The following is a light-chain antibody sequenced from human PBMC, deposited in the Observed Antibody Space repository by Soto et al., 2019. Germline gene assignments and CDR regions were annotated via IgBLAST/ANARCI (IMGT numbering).Light chain of an antibody. J-gene: IGKJ1*01. CDR1: QSVSSSY. CDR3: QQYGSSRKT. V-gene: IGKV3-20*01. Sequence: EIVLTQSPGTLSLSPGERATLSCRASQSVSSSYLAWYQQKPGQAPRLLIYGASSRATGIPDRFSGSGSGTDFTLAISRLEPEDFAVYYCQQYGSSRKTFCQGTKVDIK. CDR2: GAS.